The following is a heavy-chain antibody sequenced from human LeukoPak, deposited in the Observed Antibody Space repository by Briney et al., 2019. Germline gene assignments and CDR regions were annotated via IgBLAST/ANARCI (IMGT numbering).Heavy chain of an antibody. CDR3: AKRGAEVGATVAPGDY. J-gene: IGHJ4*02. V-gene: IGHV3-21*04. Sequence: GGSLRLSCAASGFKFSSYSMKWVRQAPGKGLEWVSFISSSSSYIYYADSVKGRFTISRDNSKNTLYLQMNSLRAEDTAVYYCAKRGAEVGATVAPGDYWGQGTLLTVSS. D-gene: IGHD1-26*01. CDR2: ISSSSSYI. CDR1: GFKFSSYS.